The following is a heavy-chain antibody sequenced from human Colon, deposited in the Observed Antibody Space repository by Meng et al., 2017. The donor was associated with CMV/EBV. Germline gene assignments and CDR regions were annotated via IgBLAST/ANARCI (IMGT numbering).Heavy chain of an antibody. V-gene: IGHV4-34*01. Sequence: QWPLQQWGAGLLKTSEPLSLTCGVSGGSLSGYYWTWIRQSPGKGLEWIGEINQSGSTNYNPSLKSRVTVSVDTSKNQFSLRVTSVTAADSALYYCAREAGPFFGVIVYDSWGQGTLVTVSS. D-gene: IGHD3-3*01. CDR3: AREAGPFFGVIVYDS. CDR2: INQSGST. CDR1: GGSLSGYY. J-gene: IGHJ4*02.